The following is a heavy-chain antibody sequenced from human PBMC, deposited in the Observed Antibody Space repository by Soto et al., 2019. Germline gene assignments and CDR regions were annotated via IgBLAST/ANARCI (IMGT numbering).Heavy chain of an antibody. CDR1: GFTFSSNY. D-gene: IGHD5-18*01. CDR2: IYSGGST. V-gene: IGHV3-66*01. J-gene: IGHJ5*02. Sequence: GGSLRLSCAASGFTFSSNYMSWVRQAPGKGLEWVSVIYSGGSTYYAHSVKGRFTISRDNSKNSLYLQMNSLRAEDTSEYDCARCGDTSSLYNWFDPWGQGTLVTVSS. CDR3: ARCGDTSSLYNWFDP.